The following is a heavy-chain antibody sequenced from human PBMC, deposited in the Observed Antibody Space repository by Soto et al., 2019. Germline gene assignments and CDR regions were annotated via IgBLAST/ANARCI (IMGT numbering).Heavy chain of an antibody. CDR3: AKDGLKGRQLVHKNWFDP. CDR1: GFTFSSYG. J-gene: IGHJ5*02. CDR2: ISYDGSNK. D-gene: IGHD6-13*01. Sequence: QVQLVESGGGVVQPGRSLRLSCAASGFTFSSYGMHWVRQAPGKGLEWVAVISYDGSNKYYADSVKGRFTISRDNSKNTLYLQMNSLRAEDTAVYYCAKDGLKGRQLVHKNWFDPWGQGTLVTVSS. V-gene: IGHV3-30*18.